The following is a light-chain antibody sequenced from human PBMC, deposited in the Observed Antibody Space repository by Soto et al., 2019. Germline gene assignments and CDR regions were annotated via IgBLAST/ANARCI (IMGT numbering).Light chain of an antibody. J-gene: IGKJ3*01. CDR2: GAS. CDR1: QSVRSSY. CDR3: QQYGSSPRFT. V-gene: IGKV3-20*01. Sequence: EIVLTQSPGTLSLSPGERATLACRASQSVRSSYLAWYQQKPGQAPRLLIYGASTRATGIPDRFSGSGSGTDFTITISRLEPEDFAVYYCQQYGSSPRFTFGPGTKVVIK.